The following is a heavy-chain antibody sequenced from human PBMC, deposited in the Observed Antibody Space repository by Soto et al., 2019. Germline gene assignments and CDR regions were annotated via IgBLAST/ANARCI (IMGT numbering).Heavy chain of an antibody. CDR1: VSSNY. D-gene: IGHD2-15*01. CDR3: ARDLEIL. CDR2: ISSSSGSYI. Sequence: VSSNYLSWVRQAPGKGLEWVSSISSSSGSYIYYADSVKGRFTISRDNAKNSLYLQMNSLRAEDTAVYYCARDLEILWGQGTLVTVSS. J-gene: IGHJ4*02. V-gene: IGHV3-21*01.